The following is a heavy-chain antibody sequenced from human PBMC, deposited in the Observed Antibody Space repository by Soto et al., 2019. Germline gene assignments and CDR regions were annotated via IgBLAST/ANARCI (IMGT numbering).Heavy chain of an antibody. V-gene: IGHV3-23*01. J-gene: IGHJ4*01. Sequence: AWSLRLSCTASGFTFSSYAMSWVRQAPGKELEWVSTISGNSGKTNYAESVKGRFSISRDNSKNTVHLQLDSLRAEDTAVYFCAKLGFVLMELYYFHQWGHGTLVTVSS. D-gene: IGHD2-8*01. CDR2: ISGNSGKT. CDR3: AKLGFVLMELYYFHQ. CDR1: GFTFSSYA.